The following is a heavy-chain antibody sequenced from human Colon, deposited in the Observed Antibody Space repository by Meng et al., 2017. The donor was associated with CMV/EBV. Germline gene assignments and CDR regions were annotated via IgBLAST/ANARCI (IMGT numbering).Heavy chain of an antibody. CDR1: GDSITSYY. Sequence: GSLRLSCTVSGDSITSYYWGWIRQPPGKELEWIGYISYGGDTNYSPSLQSRATISLDKSKNQFSLRLNSVTAADTAVYYCARGMVRGVTPLLDWFEPWGQGTLVTVSS. CDR2: ISYGGDT. V-gene: IGHV4-59*01. D-gene: IGHD3-10*01. CDR3: ARGMVRGVTPLLDWFEP. J-gene: IGHJ5*02.